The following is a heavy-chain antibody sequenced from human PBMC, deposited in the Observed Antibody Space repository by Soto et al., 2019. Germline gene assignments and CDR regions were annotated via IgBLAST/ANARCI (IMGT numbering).Heavy chain of an antibody. J-gene: IGHJ6*02. V-gene: IGHV3-30*18. D-gene: IGHD2-15*01. CDR2: ISYDGSNK. CDR1: GFTFSSYG. CDR3: AKTAVVVAANYYYYGMDV. Sequence: QVQLVESGGGVVQPGRSLRLSCAASGFTFSSYGMHWVRQAPGKGLEWVAVISYDGSNKYYADSVKGRFTISRDNSKNTLYLQMNGLRAEDTAVYYCAKTAVVVAANYYYYGMDVWGQGTTVTVSS.